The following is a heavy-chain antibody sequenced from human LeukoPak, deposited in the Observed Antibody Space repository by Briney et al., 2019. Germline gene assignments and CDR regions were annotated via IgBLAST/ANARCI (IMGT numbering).Heavy chain of an antibody. Sequence: GGSLRLSCEVSGITLSNYGMSWVRQAPGKGLEWVAGISGSAGGTNYADSVKGRFTISRDNSKNTLHLQMNRLTAEDTAVYFCAKRGVVIRVILVGFHKEAYYFDSWGQGALVTVSS. CDR1: GITLSNYG. D-gene: IGHD3-22*01. V-gene: IGHV3-23*01. CDR2: ISGSAGGT. CDR3: AKRGVVIRVILVGFHKEAYYFDS. J-gene: IGHJ4*02.